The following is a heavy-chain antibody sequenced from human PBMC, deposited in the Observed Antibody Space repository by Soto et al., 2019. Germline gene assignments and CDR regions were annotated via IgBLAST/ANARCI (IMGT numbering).Heavy chain of an antibody. Sequence: QVQLVESGGGVVQAGRSLRLSCAASGFTFSNYGMHWVRQTPCKWLEWVALILYDGSNKYYADSVKGRFTIFRDNSKHTLYLQVSSLRAEDTAVYYCAKSRDAYNFYFYYSMDVWGQGTTVTVSS. CDR3: AKSRDAYNFYFYYSMDV. CDR1: GFTFSNYG. D-gene: IGHD2-2*01. J-gene: IGHJ6*02. V-gene: IGHV3-30*18. CDR2: ILYDGSNK.